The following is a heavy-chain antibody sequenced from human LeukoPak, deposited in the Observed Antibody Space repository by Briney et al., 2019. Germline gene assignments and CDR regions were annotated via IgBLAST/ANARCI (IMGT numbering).Heavy chain of an antibody. CDR2: ISSSSSYI. V-gene: IGHV3-21*01. Sequence: GGSLRLSCAASGFTFSSYSMNWVRQAPGKGLEWVSSISSSSSYIYYADSVKGRFTISRDNAKNSLYLQMNSLRAEDTAVYYCARGSGSSSSWCDWFDPWGQGTLVTVSS. CDR1: GFTFSSYS. J-gene: IGHJ5*02. CDR3: ARGSGSSSSWCDWFDP. D-gene: IGHD6-13*01.